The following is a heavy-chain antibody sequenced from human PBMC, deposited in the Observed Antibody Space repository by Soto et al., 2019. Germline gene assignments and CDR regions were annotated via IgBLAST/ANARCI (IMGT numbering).Heavy chain of an antibody. CDR1: GFTVSSNY. CDR3: ATRVTAGY. V-gene: IGHV3-66*01. J-gene: IGHJ4*02. CDR2: IFSGGST. D-gene: IGHD2-21*02. Sequence: EVQLVESGGGLVQPGGSLRLSCVASGFTVSSNYMSWVRQAPGKGLEWVSVIFSGGSTNYADSVKGRFTISRDNSKNTLYLQMNSLRAEDTAVCYCATRVTAGYWGQGTLVTVSS.